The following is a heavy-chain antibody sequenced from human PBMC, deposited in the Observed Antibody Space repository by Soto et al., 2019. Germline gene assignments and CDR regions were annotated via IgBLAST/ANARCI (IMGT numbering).Heavy chain of an antibody. CDR1: GFTFSSYA. CDR2: ISGSGGST. CDR3: AKDSRDDSSGYYYYYYGMEV. V-gene: IGHV3-23*01. J-gene: IGHJ6*02. Sequence: GGSLRLSCAASGFTFSSYAMSWVRQAPGKGLEWVSAISGSGGSTYYADSVKGRFTISRDNSKNTLYLQMNSLRAEDTAVYYCAKDSRDDSSGYYYYYYGMEVWGQGTTVTVSS. D-gene: IGHD3-22*01.